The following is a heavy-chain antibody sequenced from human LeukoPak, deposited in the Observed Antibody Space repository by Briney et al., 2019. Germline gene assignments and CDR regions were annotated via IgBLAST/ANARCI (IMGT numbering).Heavy chain of an antibody. CDR2: IYYSGST. V-gene: IGHV4-31*03. CDR3: ARAALAAAAVVNWFDP. Sequence: TPSQTLSLTCTVSGGSISSGGYYWSWIRQHPGKGLEWIGYIYYSGSTYYNPSLKSRVTISVDTSKNQFSLKLSSVTAADTAVYYCARAALAAAAVVNWFDPWGQGTLVTVSS. D-gene: IGHD2-15*01. CDR1: GGSISSGGYY. J-gene: IGHJ5*02.